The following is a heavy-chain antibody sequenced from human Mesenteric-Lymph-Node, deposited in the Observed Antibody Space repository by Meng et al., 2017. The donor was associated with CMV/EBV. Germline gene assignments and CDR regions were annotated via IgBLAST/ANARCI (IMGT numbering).Heavy chain of an antibody. J-gene: IGHJ4*02. Sequence: QVSVQQWGAGRLEPSESLSLTRAVYGGSFIGYYWSWIRQPPGKGLEWIGEINHSGSTNYNPSLKSRVTISVDTSKNQFSLKLSSVTAADTAVYYCARHQRWLKSEGGFNYWGQGTLVTVSS. D-gene: IGHD4-23*01. CDR1: GGSFIGYY. CDR3: ARHQRWLKSEGGFNY. CDR2: INHSGST. V-gene: IGHV4-34*01.